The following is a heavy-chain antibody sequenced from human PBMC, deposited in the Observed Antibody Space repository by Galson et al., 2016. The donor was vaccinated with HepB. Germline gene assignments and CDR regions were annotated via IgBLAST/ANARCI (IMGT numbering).Heavy chain of an antibody. CDR1: GYTFTNYY. D-gene: IGHD5-24*01. V-gene: IGHV1-46*01. CDR3: TRYRGRDGYVWDY. J-gene: IGHJ4*02. CDR2: INTGGGGT. Sequence: SVKVSCKASGYTFTNYYIHWVRQAPGRGLEWLGGINTGGGGTTYRQKFQGRVTMTRDTSTSTVHMELTSLRSDDTAVYYCTRYRGRDGYVWDYWGQGSLVTVSS.